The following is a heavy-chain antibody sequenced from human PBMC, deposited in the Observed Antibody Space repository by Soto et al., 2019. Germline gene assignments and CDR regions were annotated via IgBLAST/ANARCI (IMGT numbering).Heavy chain of an antibody. CDR2: IYSGGST. J-gene: IGHJ3*02. Sequence: EVQLVESGGGLVQPGGSLRLSCAASGFTVSSNYMSWVRQAPGKGLEWVSVIYSGGSTYYADSVKGRFTISRDNSKNTLYLQMNSLRAEDTAVYSCARSGIYSSSWYGAFDIWGQGTMVTVSS. CDR1: GFTVSSNY. CDR3: ARSGIYSSSWYGAFDI. V-gene: IGHV3-66*01. D-gene: IGHD6-13*01.